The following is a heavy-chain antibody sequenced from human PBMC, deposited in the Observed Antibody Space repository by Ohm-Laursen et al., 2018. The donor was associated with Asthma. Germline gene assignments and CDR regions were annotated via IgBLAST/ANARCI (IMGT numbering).Heavy chain of an antibody. CDR1: GFTFSSNA. V-gene: IGHV3-30-3*01. D-gene: IGHD3-3*01. CDR2: ISKDGSNK. Sequence: SLRLSCTAPGFTFSSNAMHWVRQAPGKGLEWVAVISKDGSNKYYAESVKGRFTISRDNSMNTLYVQMNSLRPDDTAVYYCARDVMEWYLPAFDFWGQGTLVTVSS. CDR3: ARDVMEWYLPAFDF. J-gene: IGHJ4*02.